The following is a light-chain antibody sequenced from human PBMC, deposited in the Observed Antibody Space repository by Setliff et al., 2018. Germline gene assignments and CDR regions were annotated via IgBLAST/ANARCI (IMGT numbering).Light chain of an antibody. J-gene: IGLJ1*01. CDR1: SSNSGARYD. CDR2: ANN. V-gene: IGLV1-40*01. CDR3: QSYDSSLSGYV. Sequence: QSVLTQPPSVSGAPGQTVTISCTGSSSNSGARYDVQWYQQLPGTAPKLLIYANNNRPSGVPDRFSGSKSGTSASLAISGPQADDEADYYCQSYDSSLSGYVFGTGTKATVL.